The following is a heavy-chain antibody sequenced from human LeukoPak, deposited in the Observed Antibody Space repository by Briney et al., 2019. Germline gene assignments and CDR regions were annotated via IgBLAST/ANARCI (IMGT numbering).Heavy chain of an antibody. CDR1: GFTFSSHA. CDR3: ARNFRDGYNNSFDY. D-gene: IGHD5-24*01. CDR2: ISYDGSKK. Sequence: GGSLRLSCAASGFTFSSHAMHWVRQAPGKGLEWVTIISYDGSKKYYADYVKGRFTISRDNSKNTLYLQMNSLRAEDTAVYYCARNFRDGYNNSFDYWGRGTLVTVSS. V-gene: IGHV3-30*04. J-gene: IGHJ4*02.